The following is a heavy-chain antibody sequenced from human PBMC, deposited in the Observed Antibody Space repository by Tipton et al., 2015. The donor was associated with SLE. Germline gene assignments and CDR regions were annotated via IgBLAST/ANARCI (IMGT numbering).Heavy chain of an antibody. CDR1: GGSVSSGSYY. CDR3: ARDLGYSYGTWFDP. V-gene: IGHV4-61*01. Sequence: GLVKPSETLSLTCTVSGGSVSSGSYYWSWIRQPPGKGLEWIGYIYYSGSTNYNPSLKSRVTISVDTSKNQFSLKLSSVTAADTAVYYCARDLGYSYGTWFDPWGQGTLVTVSS. D-gene: IGHD5-18*01. CDR2: IYYSGST. J-gene: IGHJ5*02.